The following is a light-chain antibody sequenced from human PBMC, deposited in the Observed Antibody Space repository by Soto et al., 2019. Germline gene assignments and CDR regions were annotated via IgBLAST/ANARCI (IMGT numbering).Light chain of an antibody. CDR1: QSISNW. CDR2: KAS. V-gene: IGKV1-5*03. CDR3: QQYNSYLWT. J-gene: IGKJ1*01. Sequence: DIQMTQSPSTLPASVGDRVTITCRASQSISNWLAWYQQKPGKAPQLLIYKASILERGVSSRFSGSGSGTEFTLTISSLQTDDFATYYCQQYNSYLWTFGKGTKVEVK.